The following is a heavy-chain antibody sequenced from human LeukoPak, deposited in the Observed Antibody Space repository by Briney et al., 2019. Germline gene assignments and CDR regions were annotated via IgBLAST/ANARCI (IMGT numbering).Heavy chain of an antibody. CDR1: GFTFSDHA. J-gene: IGHJ4*02. D-gene: IGHD3-22*01. CDR3: AKGRGDSSGYLTTDY. Sequence: PGGSLRLSCAASGFTFSDHAMSWVRQAPAKGLEWVSSINGNGGGSYYIDSVKGRFTVSRDNSENALYLQMNNLRTEDTAVYYCAKGRGDSSGYLTTDYWGQGTLVTVSS. CDR2: INGNGGGS. V-gene: IGHV3-23*01.